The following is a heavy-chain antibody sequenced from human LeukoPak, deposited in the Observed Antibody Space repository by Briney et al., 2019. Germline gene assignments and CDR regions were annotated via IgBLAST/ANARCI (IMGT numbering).Heavy chain of an antibody. V-gene: IGHV4-34*12. J-gene: IGHJ3*02. Sequence: PSETLSLTCAVYGGSFSGYYWSWIRQPPGKGLEWIGEIVHSGNTKYNPSLKSRVTISVDTSKNQFSLNLTSVTAADTAVYYCVRFGSSTWYKGAFDIWGQGTMVTVAS. D-gene: IGHD6-13*01. CDR1: GGSFSGYY. CDR2: IVHSGNT. CDR3: VRFGSSTWYKGAFDI.